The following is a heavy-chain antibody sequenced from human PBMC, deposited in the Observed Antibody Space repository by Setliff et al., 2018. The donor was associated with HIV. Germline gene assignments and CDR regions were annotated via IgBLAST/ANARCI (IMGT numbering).Heavy chain of an antibody. CDR2: IHQSGST. D-gene: IGHD2-15*01. Sequence: PSETLSLTCTVSGGSIRGHYWSWIRQPPGKGLEWIGSIHQSGSTYYNPSLKSRVTISVDTSKNQFSLNLSSVTAADTAVYYCARVRYCSGISCYGYFDLWGRGTLVTVSS. CDR3: ARVRYCSGISCYGYFDL. J-gene: IGHJ2*01. CDR1: GGSIRGHY. V-gene: IGHV4-38-2*02.